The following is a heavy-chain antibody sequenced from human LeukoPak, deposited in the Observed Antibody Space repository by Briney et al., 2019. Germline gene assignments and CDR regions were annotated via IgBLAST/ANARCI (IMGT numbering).Heavy chain of an antibody. CDR1: GFTFSSYG. CDR3: ARGLQNYYGLDV. Sequence: PGGSLRLSCAASGFTFSSYGMHWVRQAPGKGLEWVAVIWYDGSNKYYADSVKGRFTISRDNSKSTLYLQTNTLRVEDTAVYYCARGLQNYYGLDVWGQGTTVTVSS. CDR2: IWYDGSNK. J-gene: IGHJ6*02. V-gene: IGHV3-33*01.